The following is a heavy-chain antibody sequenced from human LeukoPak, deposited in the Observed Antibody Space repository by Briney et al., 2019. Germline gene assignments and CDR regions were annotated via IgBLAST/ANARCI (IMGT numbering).Heavy chain of an antibody. CDR2: INSDGSGR. CDR1: EFIFTSHW. J-gene: IGHJ6*02. Sequence: GGSLRLSCAASEFIFTSHWMHWVRQAPGQGLVWVSRINSDGSGRRHADFVKGRFTISRDIAMNTLYLQMNSLRAEDTAVYSCARGRYYDMDVWGQGATVTVSS. CDR3: ARGRYYDMDV. V-gene: IGHV3-74*01. D-gene: IGHD1-14*01.